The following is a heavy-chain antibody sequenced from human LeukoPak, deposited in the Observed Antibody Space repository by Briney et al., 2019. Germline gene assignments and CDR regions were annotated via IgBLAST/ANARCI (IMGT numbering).Heavy chain of an antibody. Sequence: PGGSLRLSCAASGFTFSSYAMSWVRQAPGKGLEWVSVIYSGGSTYYADSVKGRFTISRDNSKNTLYLQMNSLRAEDTAVYYCARSYVYYYGMDVWGQGTTVTVSS. CDR3: ARSYVYYYGMDV. V-gene: IGHV3-66*01. CDR1: GFTFSSYA. D-gene: IGHD1-26*01. CDR2: IYSGGST. J-gene: IGHJ6*02.